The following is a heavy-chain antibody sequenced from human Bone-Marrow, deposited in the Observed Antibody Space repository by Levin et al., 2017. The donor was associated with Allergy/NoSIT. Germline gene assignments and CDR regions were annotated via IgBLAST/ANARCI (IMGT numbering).Heavy chain of an antibody. J-gene: IGHJ4*02. V-gene: IGHV3-74*01. CDR1: GFTFSSYW. CDR3: GRGQTTIDD. CDR2: ITNDGSST. D-gene: IGHD1/OR15-1a*01. Sequence: GGSLRLSCAASGFTFSSYWMHWVRQAPGKGLVYVSRITNDGSSTSHADSVKGRFTISRDNAKNTLYLQMNSLRVEDTAVYYCGRGQTTIDDWGQGTLVTVSS.